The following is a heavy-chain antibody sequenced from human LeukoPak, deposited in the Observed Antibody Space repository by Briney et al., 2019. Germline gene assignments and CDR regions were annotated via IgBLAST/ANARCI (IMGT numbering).Heavy chain of an antibody. Sequence: SETLSLTCTVSGGSISSGSYYWSWIRQPPGTGLEWIGEINHSGSTNYNPSLKSRVTISVDTSKNQFSLKLSSVTAADTAVYYCARRESEQKRNYGESGGYVTLYFDYWGQGTLVTVSS. V-gene: IGHV4-39*07. J-gene: IGHJ4*02. CDR3: ARRESEQKRNYGESGGYVTLYFDY. D-gene: IGHD3-10*01. CDR1: GGSISSGSYY. CDR2: INHSGST.